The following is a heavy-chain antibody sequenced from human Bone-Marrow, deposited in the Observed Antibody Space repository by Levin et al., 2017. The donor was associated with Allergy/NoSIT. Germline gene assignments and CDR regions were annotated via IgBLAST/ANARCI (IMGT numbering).Heavy chain of an antibody. D-gene: IGHD6-19*01. J-gene: IGHJ4*02. CDR1: GFTFSSYS. V-gene: IGHV3-21*01. CDR2: INADSDYV. CDR3: ARVDNSGWESFDY. Sequence: GGSLRLSCAASGFTFSSYSLCWVRQAPGRGLEWVSFINADSDYVYYADSVKGRFTISRDNARNSLFLQMNSLRAEDTAVFYCARVDNSGWESFDYWGQGTLVTVSS.